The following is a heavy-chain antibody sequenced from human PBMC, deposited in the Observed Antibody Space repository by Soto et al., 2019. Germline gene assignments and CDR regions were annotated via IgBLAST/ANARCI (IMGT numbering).Heavy chain of an antibody. CDR2: IIPIFGTA. CDR1: GGTFSSYA. Sequence: SVKVSCKASGGTFSSYAISWVRQAPGQGLEWMGGIIPIFGTANYAQKFQGRVTITADESTSTAYMELSSLRSEDTAVYYCARAYGSGSYYNQYYYYYYGMDVWGQGTTVTVSS. D-gene: IGHD3-10*01. CDR3: ARAYGSGSYYNQYYYYYYGMDV. J-gene: IGHJ6*02. V-gene: IGHV1-69*13.